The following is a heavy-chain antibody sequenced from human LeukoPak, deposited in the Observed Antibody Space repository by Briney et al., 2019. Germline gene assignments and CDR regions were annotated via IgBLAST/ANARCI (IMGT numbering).Heavy chain of an antibody. J-gene: IGHJ5*02. CDR1: GYTFTSYD. V-gene: IGHV1-8*01. Sequence: ASVKVSCKASGYTFTSYDVHWVRQATGQGLEWMGWMSPNSGNTGYAQKFQGRVAMTRDTSMSTAFLELSSLRSEDTAVYYCSRGSAFDSWSGYLVRRLDRWGPGTLVTVSS. D-gene: IGHD3-3*01. CDR3: SRGSAFDSWSGYLVRRLDR. CDR2: MSPNSGNT.